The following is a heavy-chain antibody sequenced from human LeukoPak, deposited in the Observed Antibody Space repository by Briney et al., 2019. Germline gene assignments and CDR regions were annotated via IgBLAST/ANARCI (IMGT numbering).Heavy chain of an antibody. Sequence: PSETLSLTCTGSGGSISSYYWSWIRQPPGKGLEWIGYIYYSGSTNYNPSLKSRVTISVDTSKDQFSLKLSSVTAADTAVYYCARHAVDILTGYPRYYFDYWGQGTLVTVSS. CDR3: ARHAVDILTGYPRYYFDY. D-gene: IGHD3-9*01. CDR2: IYYSGST. CDR1: GGSISSYY. V-gene: IGHV4-59*08. J-gene: IGHJ4*02.